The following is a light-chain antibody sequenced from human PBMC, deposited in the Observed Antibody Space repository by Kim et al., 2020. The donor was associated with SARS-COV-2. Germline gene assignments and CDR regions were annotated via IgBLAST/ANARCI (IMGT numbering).Light chain of an antibody. CDR3: SSYAGSNNFVV. J-gene: IGLJ2*01. Sequence: QSALTQPPSASGFPGQSVTISCTGTSSDVGGYNYVSWYQQHPGKAPKLMIYEVSKRPSGVPDRFSGSKSDNTASLTVSGLQAEDEADYYCSSYAGSNNFVVFGGGTQLTVL. CDR2: EVS. V-gene: IGLV2-8*01. CDR1: SSDVGGYNY.